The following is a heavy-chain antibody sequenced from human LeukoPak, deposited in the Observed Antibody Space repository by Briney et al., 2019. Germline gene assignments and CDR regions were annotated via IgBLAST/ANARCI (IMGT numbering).Heavy chain of an antibody. V-gene: IGHV3-23*01. J-gene: IGHJ4*02. CDR3: AKDDLGDITMITAY. CDR1: GFTFSSYA. CDR2: ISGSGGNT. D-gene: IGHD3-22*01. Sequence: TGGSLRLSCAASGFTFSSYAMSWVRQAPGKGLEWVSAISGSGGNTYYADSVKGRFTISRDNSKNTLYLQMNSLRAEDTAVYYCAKDDLGDITMITAYWGQGTLVTVSS.